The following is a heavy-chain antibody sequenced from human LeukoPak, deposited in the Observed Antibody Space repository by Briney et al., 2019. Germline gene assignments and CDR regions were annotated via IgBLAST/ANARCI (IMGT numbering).Heavy chain of an antibody. CDR1: GFTFSSYA. CDR3: ARDLGYCTNGVCHTRFDY. Sequence: QAGGSLRLSCAASGFTFSSYAMSWVRQAPGKGLEWVSAISGSGGSTYYADSVKGRFTIPRDNSKNTLYLQMNSLRAEDTAVYYCARDLGYCTNGVCHTRFDYWGQGTLVAVSS. CDR2: ISGSGGST. D-gene: IGHD2-8*01. J-gene: IGHJ4*02. V-gene: IGHV3-23*01.